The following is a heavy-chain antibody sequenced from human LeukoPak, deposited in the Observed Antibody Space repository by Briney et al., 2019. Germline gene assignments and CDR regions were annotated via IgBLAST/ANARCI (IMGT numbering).Heavy chain of an antibody. CDR1: GGTFSNYA. D-gene: IGHD5-24*01. CDR2: IIPIFDTA. V-gene: IGHV1-69*06. Sequence: ASVKVSCKASGGTFSNYAIIWVRQAPGQGLEWMGGIIPIFDTANYAQNFQGRVTITADKSTSTAYMDLSSLRSEDTAMYYCARIFVWDGFSSPFDYWGQGTLVTVSS. CDR3: ARIFVWDGFSSPFDY. J-gene: IGHJ4*02.